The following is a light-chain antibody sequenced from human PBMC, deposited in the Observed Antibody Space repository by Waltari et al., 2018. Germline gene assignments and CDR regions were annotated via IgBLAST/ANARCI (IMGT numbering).Light chain of an antibody. V-gene: IGLV2-14*01. J-gene: IGLJ2*01. CDR1: SSDVDAYNY. Sequence: QSALTQPASVSGSPGQSITISCTGTSSDVDAYNYVSRYHQHPGQVPKVMIYDVNKRPSGVSNRFSGSKSGNTASLTISGLQSEDEADYYCSSFTSRRTLVFGGGTKLTVL. CDR2: DVN. CDR3: SSFTSRRTLV.